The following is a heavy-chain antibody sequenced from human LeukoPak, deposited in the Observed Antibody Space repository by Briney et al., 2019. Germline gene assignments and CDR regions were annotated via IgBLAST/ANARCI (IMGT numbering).Heavy chain of an antibody. J-gene: IGHJ4*02. D-gene: IGHD3-22*01. CDR3: AKDSRRFYYDSSGYYDY. Sequence: GGSLRLSCAASGFTFSSYWMHWVRQAPGKGLVWVSRINSDGSSTSYADSVKGRFTISRDNAKNTLYLQMNSLRAEDTAVYYCAKDSRRFYYDSSGYYDYWGQGTLVTVSS. CDR1: GFTFSSYW. V-gene: IGHV3-74*01. CDR2: INSDGSST.